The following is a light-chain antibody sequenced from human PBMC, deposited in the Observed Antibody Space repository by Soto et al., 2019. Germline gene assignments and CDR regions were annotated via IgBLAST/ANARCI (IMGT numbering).Light chain of an antibody. Sequence: QSALTQPASVSGSPGRSITISCTGTSSDVGGYNYVSWYQQEPGKAPKLMICDVSNRPSGVSNRFSGSKPGNTASLTISGLQAEDEADYYCSPYPGGPTFVFGTGTKVT. CDR2: DVS. J-gene: IGLJ1*01. CDR1: SSDVGGYNY. CDR3: SPYPGGPTFV. V-gene: IGLV2-14*01.